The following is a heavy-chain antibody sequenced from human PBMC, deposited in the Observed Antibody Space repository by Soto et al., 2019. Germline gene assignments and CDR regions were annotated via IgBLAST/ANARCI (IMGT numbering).Heavy chain of an antibody. D-gene: IGHD6-13*01. Sequence: GGSLRLSCAASGFTFSSYAMSWVRQAPGKGLEWVSAISGSGGSTYYADSVRGRFIISRHNSKNTLYLQLNSLRAEDTAVYYCARAIAAAGSYYFDSWGQGTLVTVSS. CDR3: ARAIAAAGSYYFDS. J-gene: IGHJ4*02. CDR1: GFTFSSYA. V-gene: IGHV3-23*01. CDR2: ISGSGGST.